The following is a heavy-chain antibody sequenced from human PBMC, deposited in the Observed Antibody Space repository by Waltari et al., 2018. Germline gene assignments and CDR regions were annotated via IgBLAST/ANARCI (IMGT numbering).Heavy chain of an antibody. CDR2: IYTVGSP. J-gene: IGHJ3*02. V-gene: IGHV3-53*01. Sequence: EVQLVEAGGGLSQPGGSLRIACAASGFTVSSNYRSWGRQAPGKGLEWVSVIYTVGSPYYAAPVKGRFTISSANAKTTLYLQMNSLRADDTAVYYCSRDRGIMITFGGVIVRAPDAFDIWGQGTMVTVSS. CDR3: SRDRGIMITFGGVIVRAPDAFDI. D-gene: IGHD3-16*02. CDR1: GFTVSSNY.